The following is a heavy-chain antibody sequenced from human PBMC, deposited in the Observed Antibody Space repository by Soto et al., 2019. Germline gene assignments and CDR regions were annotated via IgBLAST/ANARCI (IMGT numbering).Heavy chain of an antibody. CDR1: GYTFTSYG. Sequence: ASVKVSCKASGYTFTSYGISWVRQAPGQGLEWMGWISAYNGNTNYVQKLQGRVTMTTDTSTSTAYMELRSLRSDDTAMYYCAREDFSYDFWSGYYGDWFDPWGQGTLVTVSS. J-gene: IGHJ5*02. CDR3: AREDFSYDFWSGYYGDWFDP. V-gene: IGHV1-18*01. D-gene: IGHD3-3*01. CDR2: ISAYNGNT.